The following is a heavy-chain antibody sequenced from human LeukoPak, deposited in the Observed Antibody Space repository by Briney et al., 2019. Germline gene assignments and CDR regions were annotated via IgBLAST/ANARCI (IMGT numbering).Heavy chain of an antibody. Sequence: PGGSLRLSCAASGFTFSSYAMNWVRQAPGKGLEWVSGIIGSGGRTYYADSVKGRFTISRDNSKNTLYLQMNSLRAEDTAIYYCAKDWAVAGTNYFDYWGQGTLVTVS. CDR3: AKDWAVAGTNYFDY. CDR1: GFTFSSYA. D-gene: IGHD6-19*01. J-gene: IGHJ4*02. V-gene: IGHV3-23*01. CDR2: IIGSGGRT.